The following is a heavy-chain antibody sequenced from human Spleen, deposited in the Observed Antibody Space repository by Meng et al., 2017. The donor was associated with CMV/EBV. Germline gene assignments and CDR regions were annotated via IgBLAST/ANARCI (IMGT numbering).Heavy chain of an antibody. J-gene: IGHJ5*02. D-gene: IGHD3-3*01. CDR2: IHHTGST. V-gene: IGHV4-34*01. CDR1: AYF. Sequence: AYFWSWIRQPPGKGLEWIGEIHHTGSTKYNPSLRSRVYISVDATKKQFSLKLRSVSAADTAMYYCARITRFLEWYAPSTPGGWFDPWGQGTLVTVSS. CDR3: ARITRFLEWYAPSTPGGWFDP.